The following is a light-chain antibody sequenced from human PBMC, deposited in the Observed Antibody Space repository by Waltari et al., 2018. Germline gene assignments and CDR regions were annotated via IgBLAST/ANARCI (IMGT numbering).Light chain of an antibody. CDR3: CSYAGSNTFVL. CDR2: EVN. J-gene: IGLJ2*01. CDR1: SSDVGFYNL. Sequence: PGQSLTISCTGPSSDVGFYNLVSCYQQHPGKAPKLIIFEVNKRPSGISNRFSASKSGNTASLTISALQAEDEADDYCCSYAGSNTFVLFGGGTTLTVL. V-gene: IGLV2-23*02.